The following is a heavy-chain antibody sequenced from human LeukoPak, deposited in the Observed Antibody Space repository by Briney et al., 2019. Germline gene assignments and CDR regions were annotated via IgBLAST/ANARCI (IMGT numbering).Heavy chain of an antibody. Sequence: SETLSLTCTVSGGSIRSFYWSWIRQPPGKGLEWIGYIHYSGSTNYNPSLKTRVTISVDTSKNQFSLKLSSVTAADTALYYCARRPGATTFDYWGQGTLVTVSS. D-gene: IGHD5-12*01. V-gene: IGHV4-59*01. CDR3: ARRPGATTFDY. J-gene: IGHJ4*02. CDR1: GGSIRSFY. CDR2: IHYSGST.